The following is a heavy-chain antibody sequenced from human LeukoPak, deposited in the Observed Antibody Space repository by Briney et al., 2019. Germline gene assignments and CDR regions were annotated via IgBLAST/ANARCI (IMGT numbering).Heavy chain of an antibody. CDR2: ITASGANT. J-gene: IGHJ4*02. D-gene: IGHD3-10*01. CDR1: GFTFSNSA. Sequence: PGGSLRLSCAASGFTFSNSAVSWVRQAPGKGLEWVSSITASGANTYYADSVKGRFTISRDNSKNTLSLQMNSLRAEDTAVYYCAKRSGGYYFDYWGQGTLVAVSS. V-gene: IGHV3-23*01. CDR3: AKRSGGYYFDY.